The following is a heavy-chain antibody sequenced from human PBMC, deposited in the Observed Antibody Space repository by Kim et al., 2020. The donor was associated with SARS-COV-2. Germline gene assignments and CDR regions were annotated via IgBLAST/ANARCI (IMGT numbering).Heavy chain of an antibody. CDR2: ISYDGSNK. CDR1: GFTFSSYG. CDR3: AKALRSSIAVAGTGPGSL. Sequence: GGSLRLSCAASGFTFSSYGMHWVRQAPGKGLEWVAVISYDGSNKYYADSVKGRFTISRDNSKNTLYLQMNSLRAEDTAVYYCAKALRSSIAVAGTGPGSLWGQGTLVTVSS. V-gene: IGHV3-30*18. J-gene: IGHJ4*02. D-gene: IGHD6-19*01.